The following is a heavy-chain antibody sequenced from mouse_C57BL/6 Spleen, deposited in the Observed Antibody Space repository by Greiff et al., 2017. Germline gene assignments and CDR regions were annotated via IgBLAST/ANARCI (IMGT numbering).Heavy chain of an antibody. J-gene: IGHJ2*01. CDR2: IYPRSGNT. CDR1: GYTFTSYG. Sequence: QVQLKQSGAELARPGASVKLSCKASGYTFTSYGISWVKQRTGQGLEWIGEIYPRSGNTYYNEKFKGKATLTADKSSSTAYMELRSLTSEDSAVYFCARLGGAQGYFDYWGQGTTLTVSS. V-gene: IGHV1-81*01. D-gene: IGHD3-2*02. CDR3: ARLGGAQGYFDY.